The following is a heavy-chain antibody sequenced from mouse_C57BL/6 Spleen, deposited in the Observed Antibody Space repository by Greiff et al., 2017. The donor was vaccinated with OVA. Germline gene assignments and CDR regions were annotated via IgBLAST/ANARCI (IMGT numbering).Heavy chain of an antibody. J-gene: IGHJ2*01. Sequence: VQLQQSGPELVKPGASVKISCKASGYSFTGYYMNWVKQSPEKSLEWIGEINPSTGGTTYNQKFKAKATLTVDKSSSTAYMQLKSLTSEDAAVYYCARGRDYYGSSPGYWGQGTTLTVAS. CDR2: INPSTGGT. V-gene: IGHV1-42*01. CDR1: GYSFTGYY. D-gene: IGHD1-1*01. CDR3: ARGRDYYGSSPGY.